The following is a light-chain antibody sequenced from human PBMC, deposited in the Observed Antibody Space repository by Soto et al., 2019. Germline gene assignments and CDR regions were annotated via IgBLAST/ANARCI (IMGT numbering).Light chain of an antibody. Sequence: EVVRTRSPATLSLSPGESATLSCRASRSVSSYLALYQQKPREAPRLLIYDASNRPTNSPARFSGSGAGTDFTLTISSLEPEDFAVYYCQQPSNRPLPFGQGTRLEIK. CDR2: DAS. CDR1: RSVSSY. V-gene: IGKV3-11*01. J-gene: IGKJ5*01. CDR3: QQPSNRPLP.